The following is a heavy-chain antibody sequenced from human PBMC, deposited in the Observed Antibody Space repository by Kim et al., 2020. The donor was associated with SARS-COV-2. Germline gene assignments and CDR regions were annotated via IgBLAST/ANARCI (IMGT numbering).Heavy chain of an antibody. Sequence: GGSLRLSCTPSGFTFKNFGMHWVRQAPGKGLEWVAVIWFDESNAFYEDSVKGRFAISRDNSKHILYLHMNSLRAEDTAVYYCAKAGSVGTYYYYGLDVWGQGTTVTVSS. V-gene: IGHV3-33*06. J-gene: IGHJ6*02. CDR3: AKAGSVGTYYYYGLDV. CDR2: IWFDESNA. CDR1: GFTFKNFG. D-gene: IGHD7-27*01.